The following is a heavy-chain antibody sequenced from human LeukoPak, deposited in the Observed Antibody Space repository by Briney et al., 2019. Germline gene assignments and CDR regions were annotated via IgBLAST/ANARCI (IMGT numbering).Heavy chain of an antibody. V-gene: IGHV4-59*08. J-gene: IGHJ4*02. CDR1: GGSISSYY. D-gene: IGHD5-12*01. CDR3: ARIDESGYDLYYLDY. CDR2: IYYSGST. Sequence: PSETLSLTCTVSGGSISSYYWSWIRQPPGKGLEWIGYIYYSGSTNYNPSLKSRVTISVDTSKNQFSLKLSSVTAADTAVYYCARIDESGYDLYYLDYWGQGTLVTVSS.